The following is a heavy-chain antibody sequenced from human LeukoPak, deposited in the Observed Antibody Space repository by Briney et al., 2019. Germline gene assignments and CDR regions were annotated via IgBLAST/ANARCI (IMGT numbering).Heavy chain of an antibody. Sequence: WASVKVSCKASGYTFTSYDINWVRQATGQGLEWMGWVNPNSGNTGYAQKFQGRVTMTRNTSISTAYMELSSLRSEDTAVYYCARSVYYDSSGYYYSDAFDIWGQGTMVTVSS. CDR2: VNPNSGNT. V-gene: IGHV1-8*01. J-gene: IGHJ3*02. D-gene: IGHD3-22*01. CDR3: ARSVYYDSSGYYYSDAFDI. CDR1: GYTFTSYD.